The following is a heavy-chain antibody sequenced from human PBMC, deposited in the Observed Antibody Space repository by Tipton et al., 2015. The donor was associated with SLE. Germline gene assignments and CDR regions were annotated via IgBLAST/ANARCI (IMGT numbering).Heavy chain of an antibody. V-gene: IGHV3-74*03. CDR2: INSEGSGT. D-gene: IGHD1-26*01. CDR3: VREKSGGYLDAFDV. CDR1: GFSFIHYW. Sequence: SLRLSCAASGFSFIHYWMHWVRQAPGKGLVWVARINSEGSGTKYADSVKGRFTISRDNAKNTLDLQMNSLRGEDTAVYYCVREKSGGYLDAFDVWGPGTRVTVSS. J-gene: IGHJ3*01.